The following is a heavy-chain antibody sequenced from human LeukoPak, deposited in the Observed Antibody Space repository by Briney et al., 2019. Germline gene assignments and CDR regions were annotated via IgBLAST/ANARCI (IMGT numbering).Heavy chain of an antibody. D-gene: IGHD3-10*01. J-gene: IGHJ4*02. CDR2: IYTSGST. V-gene: IGHV4-4*07. CDR3: ASSGLMRESFDY. CDR1: GGSISNYY. Sequence: PSETLSLTCTVSGGSISNYYWSWIRQPAGKGLEWTGRIYTSGSTNYNPSLKSRVAISVDKSKNQFSLKLSSVTAADTAAYYCASSGLMRESFDYWGQGTLVTVSS.